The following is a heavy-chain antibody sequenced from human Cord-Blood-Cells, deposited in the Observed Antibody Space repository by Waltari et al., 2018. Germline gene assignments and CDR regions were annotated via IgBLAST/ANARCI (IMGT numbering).Heavy chain of an antibody. Sequence: QVQLQQSGPGLVKPSQTLSLTCAISGDSVSSNSAAWNCIRQSPSRGLEWLGKTYYRSKWYNDYAVSVKSRITINPDTSKNQFSLQLNSVTPEDTAVYYCARGSTNWNDASFDYWGQGTLVTVSS. J-gene: IGHJ4*02. CDR1: GDSVSSNSAA. CDR3: ARGSTNWNDASFDY. CDR2: TYYRSKWYN. D-gene: IGHD1-1*01. V-gene: IGHV6-1*01.